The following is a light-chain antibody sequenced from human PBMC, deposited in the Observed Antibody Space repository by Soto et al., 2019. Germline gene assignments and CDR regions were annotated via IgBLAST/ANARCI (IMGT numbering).Light chain of an antibody. Sequence: AIRMTQSPSSFSASTGDRVTITCRASQGISSYLAWYQQKPGKAPKLLIYAASTLQSGVPSRFSGSGSGTDFTLTISCLQSEDFAVYYCQQRSNWPLLTFGGGTKVEIK. V-gene: IGKV1-8*01. CDR3: QQRSNWPLLT. CDR2: AAS. CDR1: QGISSY. J-gene: IGKJ4*01.